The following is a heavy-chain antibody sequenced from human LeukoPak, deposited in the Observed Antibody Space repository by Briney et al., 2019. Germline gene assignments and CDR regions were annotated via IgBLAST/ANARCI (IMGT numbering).Heavy chain of an antibody. CDR2: IYYNGIT. D-gene: IGHD4-17*01. J-gene: IGHJ4*02. CDR3: ARDHGDFVQHD. V-gene: IGHV4-39*01. CDR1: GDSLSSGNFY. Sequence: SETLSLTCTVSGDSLSSGNFYWGWIRQPPGKELQWIGSIYYNGITHYNPYLESRVTISADTSTNEFSLKLRSVTAADTAMYYCARDHGDFVQHDWGQGTLVTVSS.